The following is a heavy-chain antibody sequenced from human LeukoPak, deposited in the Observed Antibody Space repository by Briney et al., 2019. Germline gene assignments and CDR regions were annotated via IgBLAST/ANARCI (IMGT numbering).Heavy chain of an antibody. V-gene: IGHV3-66*01. CDR2: IYRHGGT. CDR1: GFTVSTNY. D-gene: IGHD3-16*01. Sequence: GGSLRLSCAASGFTVSTNYVSWVRQAPGKGLEWVSVIYRHGGTAYADSVQGRFSISRDNSKNTVDLQMNSLRAEDTAVYYCARDVIYASEIYSYGDSWGQGTLVTVSS. J-gene: IGHJ4*02. CDR3: ARDVIYASEIYSYGDS.